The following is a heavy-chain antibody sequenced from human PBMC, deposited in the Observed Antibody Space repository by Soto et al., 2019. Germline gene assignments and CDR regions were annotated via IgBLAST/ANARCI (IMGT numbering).Heavy chain of an antibody. CDR3: ARERQPYINSQGVWFGP. J-gene: IGHJ5*02. CDR1: GFTFSSYA. Sequence: LRLSCAASGFTFSSYAMSWVRQAPGKGLEWVSAISGSGGSTYYADSVKGRFTTSRDNSKNTLYLQMNSLRAEDTAVYYCARERQPYINSQGVWFGPWGQGTLVTVSS. V-gene: IGHV3-23*01. D-gene: IGHD4-4*01. CDR2: ISGSGGST.